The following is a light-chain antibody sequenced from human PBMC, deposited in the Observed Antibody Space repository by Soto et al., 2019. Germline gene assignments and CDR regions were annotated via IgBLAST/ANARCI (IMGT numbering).Light chain of an antibody. V-gene: IGKV3-15*01. CDR2: GAS. CDR1: QSVSSN. CDR3: QHYNNWPPWT. J-gene: IGKJ1*01. Sequence: EILMTQSPATLSVSPGGRATLSCRASQSVSSNVAWYQQKHGQAPRLLIYGASTRATGIPARFSGSGSGTEFTLTISSLQSEDFAVYYCQHYNNWPPWTFGQGTKVEIK.